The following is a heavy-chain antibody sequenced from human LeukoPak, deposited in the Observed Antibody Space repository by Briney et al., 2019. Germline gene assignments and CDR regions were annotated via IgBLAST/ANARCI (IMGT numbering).Heavy chain of an antibody. CDR1: GYTFTGYY. CDR2: INPNSGGT. CDR3: ARDVRTIFGVVQLSHPIGD. D-gene: IGHD3-3*01. V-gene: IGHV1-2*02. J-gene: IGHJ4*02. Sequence: GASVKVSCKASGYTFTGYYMHWVRQAPGQGLEWMGWINPNSGGTNYAQKFQGRVTMTRDTSISTAYMELSRLRSDDTAVYYCARDVRTIFGVVQLSHPIGDWGQGTLVTVSP.